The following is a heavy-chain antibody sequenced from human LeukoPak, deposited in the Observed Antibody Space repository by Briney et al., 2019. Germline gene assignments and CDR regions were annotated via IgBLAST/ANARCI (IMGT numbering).Heavy chain of an antibody. D-gene: IGHD3-10*01. CDR1: RXSISSNNW. CDR2: IYHSGST. CDR3: ARDSYYFGSGSDNTPYNWFDP. V-gene: IGHV4-4*02. J-gene: IGHJ5*02. Sequence: PSETLSLTCAVSRXSISSNNWWSWVRQPPGKRLEWIAEIYHSGSTNYNPSLKSRVTISVDKSKNQFSLKLSSVTAADTAMYYCARDSYYFGSGSDNTPYNWFDPWGQGTLVTVSS.